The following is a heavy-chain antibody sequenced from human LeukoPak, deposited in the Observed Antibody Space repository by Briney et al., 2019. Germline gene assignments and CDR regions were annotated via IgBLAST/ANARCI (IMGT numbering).Heavy chain of an antibody. CDR3: ARVMVVRGVLWAFDI. J-gene: IGHJ3*02. V-gene: IGHV1-69*05. Sequence: SVKVSCKASGGTFSSYAISWVRQAPGQGLEWMGGIIPIFGTANYAQKFQGRVTITTDESTSTAYMELSSLRSEDTAVYYCARVMVVRGVLWAFDIWGQGTMVTVSS. CDR2: IIPIFGTA. CDR1: GGTFSSYA. D-gene: IGHD3-10*01.